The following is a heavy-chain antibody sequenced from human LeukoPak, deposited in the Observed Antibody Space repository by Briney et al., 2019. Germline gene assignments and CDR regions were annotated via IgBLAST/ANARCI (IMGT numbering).Heavy chain of an antibody. Sequence: ASVKVSCKASGYTFIAYHMHWVRQAPGQRLEWMAWINAGNGNAKYSQKFQGRVTITRDTSASTAYMELSSLRSEDTAVYYCARVPLHDRNDYYYPHWGQGTVVTVSS. J-gene: IGHJ1*01. V-gene: IGHV1-3*01. CDR1: GYTFIAYH. CDR3: ARVPLHDRNDYYYPH. CDR2: INAGNGNA. D-gene: IGHD3-22*01.